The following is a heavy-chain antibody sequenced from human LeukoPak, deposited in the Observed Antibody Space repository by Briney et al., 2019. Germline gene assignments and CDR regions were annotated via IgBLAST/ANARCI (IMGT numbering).Heavy chain of an antibody. J-gene: IGHJ4*02. V-gene: IGHV3-23*01. Sequence: GGSLRLSCAASGFTFSSYAMSWVRQAPGTGLEGVSAISGSGGSTYYADSVKGRFTISRDNSKNTLYLQMNSLRVDDTAVYYCVKGLYTIDYWGQGTLVTVSS. D-gene: IGHD2-2*02. CDR2: ISGSGGST. CDR3: VKGLYTIDY. CDR1: GFTFSSYA.